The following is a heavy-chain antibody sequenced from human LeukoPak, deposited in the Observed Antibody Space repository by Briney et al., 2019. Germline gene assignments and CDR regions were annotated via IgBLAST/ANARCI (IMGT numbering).Heavy chain of an antibody. CDR3: ARDGVGIVGAPGPH. CDR1: GYTFTGYY. CDR2: INPNSGGT. D-gene: IGHD1-26*01. V-gene: IGHV1-2*02. J-gene: IGHJ4*02. Sequence: EASVKVSCKASGYTFTGYYMHWVRQAPGQGLEWMGWINPNSGGTNYAQKFQGRVTMTRDTSISTAYMELSRLRSDDTAVYYCARDGVGIVGAPGPHWGQGTLVTVSS.